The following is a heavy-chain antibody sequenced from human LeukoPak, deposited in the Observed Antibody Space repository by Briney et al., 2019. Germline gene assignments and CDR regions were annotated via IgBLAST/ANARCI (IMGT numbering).Heavy chain of an antibody. D-gene: IGHD3-22*01. CDR1: GGSFSGYY. Sequence: SETLSLTCAVYGGSFSGYYWSWIRQPPGKGLEWIGEINHSGSTNYNPSLKSRVTISVDTSKNQFSLKLSSVTAADTAVYYCAREAYSSGYLVDYWGQGTLVTVSS. CDR3: AREAYSSGYLVDY. V-gene: IGHV4-34*01. J-gene: IGHJ4*02. CDR2: INHSGST.